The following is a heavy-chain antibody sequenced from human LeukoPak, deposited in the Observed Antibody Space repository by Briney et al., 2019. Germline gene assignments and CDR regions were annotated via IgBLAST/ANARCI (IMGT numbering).Heavy chain of an antibody. D-gene: IGHD3-3*01. V-gene: IGHV4-39*01. Sequence: SETLSLTCTVSGGSISSSSYYWGWIRQPPGKGLEWIGSIYYSGSTYYNPSLKSRVTISVDTSKNQFSLKLSSVTAADTAVYYCARRRYDFWSGYLGPVDYWGQGTLVIVSS. J-gene: IGHJ4*02. CDR2: IYYSGST. CDR1: GGSISSSSYY. CDR3: ARRRYDFWSGYLGPVDY.